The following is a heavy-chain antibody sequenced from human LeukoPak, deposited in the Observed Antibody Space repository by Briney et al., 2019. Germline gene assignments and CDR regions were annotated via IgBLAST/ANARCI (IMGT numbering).Heavy chain of an antibody. V-gene: IGHV1-2*02. CDR3: ARVRITLVRGVIYGMFV. Sequence: ASVKVSCKASGYTYTGYYMHWVRQAPGQGLEWRGWIHPNSGGTNYAQKFQGRVTMTRDTSISTAYMELSRLRSYDTAVYYCARVRITLVRGVIYGMFVCGQGTTVTVSS. D-gene: IGHD3-10*01. J-gene: IGHJ6*02. CDR1: GYTYTGYY. CDR2: IHPNSGGT.